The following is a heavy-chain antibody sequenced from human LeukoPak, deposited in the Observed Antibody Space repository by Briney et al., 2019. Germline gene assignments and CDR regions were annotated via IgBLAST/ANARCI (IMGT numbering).Heavy chain of an antibody. J-gene: IGHJ4*02. CDR1: GFTFSSYE. D-gene: IGHD2-15*01. Sequence: GGSLRLSCAASGFTFSSYEMNWVRQAPGKGLEWVSYISSSGSTIYYADSVKGRFTISRDNAKNSLYLQMNSLRDEDTAVYYCARDYCSGVTCHPDYWGQGTLVTVSS. CDR2: ISSSGSTI. CDR3: ARDYCSGVTCHPDY. V-gene: IGHV3-48*03.